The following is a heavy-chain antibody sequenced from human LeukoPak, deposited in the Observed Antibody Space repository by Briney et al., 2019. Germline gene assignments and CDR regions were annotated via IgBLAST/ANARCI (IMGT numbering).Heavy chain of an antibody. CDR3: ARGLDTAMVRGAFDI. D-gene: IGHD5-18*01. CDR1: GYIFITHW. CDR2: IYPGSSET. Sequence: GESLKISCKGSGYIFITHWIGWVRQMPGKGLEWMGIIYPGSSETTYSPSFQGQVTISADKSISTAYLQWSSLKASDSAMYYCARGLDTAMVRGAFDIWGQGTMVTVSS. V-gene: IGHV5-51*01. J-gene: IGHJ3*02.